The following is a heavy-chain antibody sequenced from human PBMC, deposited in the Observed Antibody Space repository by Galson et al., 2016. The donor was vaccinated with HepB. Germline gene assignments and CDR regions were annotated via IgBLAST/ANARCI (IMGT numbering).Heavy chain of an antibody. D-gene: IGHD4-17*01. Sequence: GKGLEWVANINQDGIEKYYVGSVEGRFTISRDNAKKSLYLQMDSLRAEDTAVYYCARSGEPSWGQGTLVTVSS. CDR2: INQDGIEK. V-gene: IGHV3-7*01. J-gene: IGHJ5*02. CDR3: ARSGEPS.